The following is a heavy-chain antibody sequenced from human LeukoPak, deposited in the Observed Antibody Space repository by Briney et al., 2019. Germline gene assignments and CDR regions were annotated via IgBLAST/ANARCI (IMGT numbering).Heavy chain of an antibody. CDR3: ARQGGGLRYFDL. V-gene: IGHV4-59*08. CDR1: GGSISSYY. D-gene: IGHD4-23*01. CDR2: IYYSGST. J-gene: IGHJ2*01. Sequence: PSETLSLTCTVSGGSISSYYWRWIRQPPGKGLEWIGYIYYSGSTNYNPSLKSRVTISVDTSKNQFSLKLSSVTAADTAVYYCARQGGGLRYFDLWGRGTLVTVSS.